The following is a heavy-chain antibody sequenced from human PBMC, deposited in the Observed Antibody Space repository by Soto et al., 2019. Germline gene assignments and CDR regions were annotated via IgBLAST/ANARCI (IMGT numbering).Heavy chain of an antibody. Sequence: PGGSLRLSCAASGFTFSDYYMSWIRQAPGKGLEWVSYISSSSSYTNYADSVKGRFTISRDNAKNSLYLQMNSLRAEDTAVYYCARVVTIFGVVRKDYGMDVWGQGTTVTVSS. J-gene: IGHJ6*02. D-gene: IGHD3-3*01. CDR1: GFTFSDYY. CDR2: ISSSSSYT. V-gene: IGHV3-11*06. CDR3: ARVVTIFGVVRKDYGMDV.